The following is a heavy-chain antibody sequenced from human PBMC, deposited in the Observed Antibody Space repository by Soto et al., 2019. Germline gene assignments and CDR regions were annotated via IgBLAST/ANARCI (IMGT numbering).Heavy chain of an antibody. J-gene: IGHJ4*02. V-gene: IGHV3-66*01. Sequence: EVQLVESGGGLVQPGGSLRLSCAASGLTVSSNYMSWVRQAPGKGLEWVALIYNDGNTYYADSVKGRLTISIDSPKNTLYLLMNSLRAEDPALYYCMRGPIHLGRHDIGRRAYWGQGTLVTVSS. CDR2: IYNDGNT. D-gene: IGHD5-18*01. CDR3: MRGPIHLGRHDIGRRAY. CDR1: GLTVSSNY.